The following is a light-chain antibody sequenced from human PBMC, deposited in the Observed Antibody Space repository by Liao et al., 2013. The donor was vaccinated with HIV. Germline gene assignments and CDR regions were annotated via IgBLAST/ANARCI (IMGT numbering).Light chain of an antibody. V-gene: IGLV3-1*01. CDR3: QAWDSSTVV. CDR1: KLGDKY. Sequence: ASITCSGDKLGDKYACWYQQKPGQSPVLVIYQDSRRPSGIPERFSGSNSGNTATLTISGTQAMDEADYYCQAWDSSTVVFGGGTKLTVL. CDR2: QDS. J-gene: IGLJ2*01.